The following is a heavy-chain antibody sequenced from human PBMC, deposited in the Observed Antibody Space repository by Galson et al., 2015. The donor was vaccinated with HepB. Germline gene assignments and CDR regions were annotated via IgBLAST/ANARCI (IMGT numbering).Heavy chain of an antibody. Sequence: SLRLSCAASGFTFSSYAMHWVRQAPGKGLEWVAVISYDGSNKYYADSVKGRFTISRDNSKNTLYLQMNSLRAEDTAVYYCARDRVQLWPPLGPFDYWGQGTLVTVSS. V-gene: IGHV3-30*04. CDR3: ARDRVQLWPPLGPFDY. D-gene: IGHD5-18*01. CDR2: ISYDGSNK. CDR1: GFTFSSYA. J-gene: IGHJ4*02.